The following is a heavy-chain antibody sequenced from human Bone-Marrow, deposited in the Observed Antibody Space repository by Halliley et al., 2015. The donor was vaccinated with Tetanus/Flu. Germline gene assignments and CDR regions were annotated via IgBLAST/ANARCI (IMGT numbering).Heavy chain of an antibody. Sequence: GRIDPRDSYPNYSPSFEGHVTISVDKSINTAYLQWSSLKASDSAIYFCARHRSTASISGFDPWGQGTLVTVSS. V-gene: IGHV5-10-1*01. CDR2: IDPRDSYP. J-gene: IGHJ5*02. CDR3: ARHRSTASISGFDP. D-gene: IGHD2-15*01.